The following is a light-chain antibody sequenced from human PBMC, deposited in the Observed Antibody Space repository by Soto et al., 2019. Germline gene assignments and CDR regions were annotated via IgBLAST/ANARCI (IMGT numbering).Light chain of an antibody. Sequence: SASGGYRVTITCRASQSISSWLAWYQQKPGKAPKLLIYDASSLESGVPSRFSGSGSGTEFTLTISSLQPDDLATYYCQQYGSYSLTIGGGTKVDI. CDR1: QSISSW. V-gene: IGKV1-5*01. CDR2: DAS. CDR3: QQYGSYSLT. J-gene: IGKJ4*01.